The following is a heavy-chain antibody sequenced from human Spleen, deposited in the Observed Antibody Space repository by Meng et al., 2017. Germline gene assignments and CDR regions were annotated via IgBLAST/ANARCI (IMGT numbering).Heavy chain of an antibody. D-gene: IGHD3-22*01. Sequence: SVKVSCKALGGIFSNYVIGWVRQAPGQGLEWMGGINAVFGTTNYAQKFQGRVTITTDESTSTVYMELTRLTSEDTAVYYCARYYDSSAYGYWGQGTLVTVSS. CDR3: ARYYDSSAYGY. J-gene: IGHJ4*02. CDR1: GGIFSNYV. CDR2: INAVFGTT. V-gene: IGHV1-69*05.